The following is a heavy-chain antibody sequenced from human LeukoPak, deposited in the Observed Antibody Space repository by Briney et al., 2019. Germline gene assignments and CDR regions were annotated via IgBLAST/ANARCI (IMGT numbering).Heavy chain of an antibody. CDR2: ISYDGSNK. V-gene: IGHV3-30*18. J-gene: IGHJ4*02. Sequence: GGSLRLSCAASGFTFSSYGMHWVRQAPGKGLEWVAVISYDGSNKYYADSVKGRFTISRDNSKNMLYLQMNSLRAEDTAVYYCAKDRLAVALGPHFDYWGQGTLVTVSS. CDR3: AKDRLAVALGPHFDY. CDR1: GFTFSSYG. D-gene: IGHD6-19*01.